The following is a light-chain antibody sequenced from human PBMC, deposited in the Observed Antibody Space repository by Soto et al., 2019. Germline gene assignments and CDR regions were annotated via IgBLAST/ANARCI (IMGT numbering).Light chain of an antibody. Sequence: QSVLTRPASVSGSPGQSITISCTGTSSDVGSYNLVSWYQQHPGKAPKLMIYEGSKRPSGVSNRFSGSKSGNTASLTISGLQAEDEADYYCCSYATSSTFRVVLGGGTQLTVL. CDR3: CSYATSSTFRVV. CDR2: EGS. CDR1: SSDVGSYNL. V-gene: IGLV2-23*03. J-gene: IGLJ2*01.